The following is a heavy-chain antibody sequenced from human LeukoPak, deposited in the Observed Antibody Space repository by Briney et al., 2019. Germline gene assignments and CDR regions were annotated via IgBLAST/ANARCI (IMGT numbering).Heavy chain of an antibody. CDR3: AGAKDYWYFDL. J-gene: IGHJ2*01. V-gene: IGHV3-13*01. Sequence: GGSLRLSRAASGFTFSSYDMHWVRQATGKGLEWVSAIGTAGDTYYPGSVKGRFTISRENAKNPLYLQMNSLRAEDTAVYYCAGAKDYWYFDLWGRGTLVTVSS. CDR2: IGTAGDT. CDR1: GFTFSSYD. D-gene: IGHD2-15*01.